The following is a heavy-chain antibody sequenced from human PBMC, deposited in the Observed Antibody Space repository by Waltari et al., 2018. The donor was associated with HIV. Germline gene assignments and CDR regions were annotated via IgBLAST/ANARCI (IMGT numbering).Heavy chain of an antibody. J-gene: IGHJ5*02. CDR1: GFTFSTYW. Sequence: EVQLVESGGGLVQPGGSLRLSCAASGFTFSTYWMHWVRQVPGKGLVWVSRINSDWSRTSYAASVKGRFTSSRDNAKNTLYLQMSSLRAEDTAVYYCARDRFWSGDYGNWFDPWGQGTLVTVSP. CDR3: ARDRFWSGDYGNWFDP. D-gene: IGHD3-3*01. V-gene: IGHV3-74*01. CDR2: INSDWSRT.